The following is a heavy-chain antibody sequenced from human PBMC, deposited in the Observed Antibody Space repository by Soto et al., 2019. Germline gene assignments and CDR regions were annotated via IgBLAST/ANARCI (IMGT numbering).Heavy chain of an antibody. CDR2: INSDGSST. J-gene: IGHJ4*02. V-gene: IGHV3-74*01. CDR3: ARVADYYDSSGYYRPFDY. CDR1: GFTFSSYW. Sequence: GGSLRLSCAASGFTFSSYWMHWVRQAPGKGLVWVSRINSDGSSTSYADSVKGRFTISRDNAKNTLYLQMNSLRAEDTAVYYCARVADYYDSSGYYRPFDYWGQGTLVTVSS. D-gene: IGHD3-22*01.